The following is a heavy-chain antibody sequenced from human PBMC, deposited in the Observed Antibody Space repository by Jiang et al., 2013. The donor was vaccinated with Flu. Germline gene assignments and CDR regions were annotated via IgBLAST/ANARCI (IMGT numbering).Heavy chain of an antibody. J-gene: IGHJ4*02. CDR3: ARGRVEMATINMRRVGYYFDY. Sequence: STYYNPSLKSRVTISVDTSKNQFSLKLSSVTAADTAVYYCARGRVEMATINMRRVGYYFDYWGQGTLVTVSS. CDR2: ST. V-gene: IGHV4-39*01. D-gene: IGHD5-24*01.